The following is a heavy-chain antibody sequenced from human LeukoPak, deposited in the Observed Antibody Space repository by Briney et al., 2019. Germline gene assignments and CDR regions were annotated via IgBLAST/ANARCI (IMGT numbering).Heavy chain of an antibody. CDR2: IYYSGST. D-gene: IGHD1-26*01. J-gene: IGHJ4*02. CDR3: ARNASDSGTSYFDY. Sequence: PSETLSLTCTVSGGSISSGTYYWGWVRQPRRKGLEWIGSIYYSGSTSYNPSLKSRVTISVDTSKNQFSLKLDSVTAADTAVYYCARNASDSGTSYFDYWGQGTLVTVSS. V-gene: IGHV4-39*01. CDR1: GGSISSGTYY.